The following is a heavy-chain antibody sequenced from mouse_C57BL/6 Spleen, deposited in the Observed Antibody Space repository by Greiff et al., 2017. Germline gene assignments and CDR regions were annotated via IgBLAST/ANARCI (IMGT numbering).Heavy chain of an antibody. CDR2: IYPRSGNT. J-gene: IGHJ3*01. Sequence: VQLQQSGAELARPGASVKLSCKASGYTFTSYGISWVKQRTGQGLEWIGEIYPRSGNTYYNEKFKGKATLTADKSSSTAYMELRSLTSEDSAVYFCARGGYGSSYGFAYWGQGTLVTVSA. V-gene: IGHV1-81*01. CDR3: ARGGYGSSYGFAY. D-gene: IGHD1-1*01. CDR1: GYTFTSYG.